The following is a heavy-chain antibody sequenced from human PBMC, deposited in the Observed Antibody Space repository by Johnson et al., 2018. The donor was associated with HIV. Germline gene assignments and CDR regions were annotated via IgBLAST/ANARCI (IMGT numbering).Heavy chain of an antibody. V-gene: IGHV3-15*01. CDR2: IRSKTDGGTT. D-gene: IGHD3-9*01. Sequence: EVQLVESGGGLVQPGGSLKLSCAASGFTFSGSAMHWVRQASGKGLEWVGRIRSKTDGGTTDYAAPVKGRFTISRDDSKNTLYLQMNSLKTEDTAVYYCTPLMDAFDIWGQGTMVTVSS. CDR1: GFTFSGSA. CDR3: TPLMDAFDI. J-gene: IGHJ3*02.